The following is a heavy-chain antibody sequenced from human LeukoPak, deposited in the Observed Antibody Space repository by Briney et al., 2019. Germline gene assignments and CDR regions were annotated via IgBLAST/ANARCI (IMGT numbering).Heavy chain of an antibody. CDR2: IYYSGST. CDR3: ARDRILGYCSGGSCYDHYYYYMDV. Sequence: SETLSLTCTVSGGSISSSSYYWGWIRQPPGKGLEWIGSIYYSGSTYYNPSLKSRVTISVDTSKNQFSLKLSSVTAADTAVYYCARDRILGYCSGGSCYDHYYYYMDVWGKGTTVTVSS. J-gene: IGHJ6*03. D-gene: IGHD2-15*01. V-gene: IGHV4-39*07. CDR1: GGSISSSSYY.